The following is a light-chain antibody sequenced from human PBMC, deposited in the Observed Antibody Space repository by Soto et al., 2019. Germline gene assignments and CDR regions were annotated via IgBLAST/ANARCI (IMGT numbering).Light chain of an antibody. V-gene: IGKV1-39*01. Sequence: DIQMTQSPSSLSASVGDRVTMTCRASQSISTNLNWYHQKPGKAPDLLIYAASRLQSGVPSRFSGSGSGTDFSLTITGLQPDDFATYHCQQNNSIPITFGQGTRLEIK. CDR1: QSISTN. J-gene: IGKJ5*01. CDR3: QQNNSIPIT. CDR2: AAS.